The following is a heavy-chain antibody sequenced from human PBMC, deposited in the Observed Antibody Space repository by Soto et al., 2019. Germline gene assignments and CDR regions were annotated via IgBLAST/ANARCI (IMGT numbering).Heavy chain of an antibody. CDR2: ISGSGGNT. V-gene: IGHV3-23*01. Sequence: GGSLRLSCVASGFIFSNYAMNWVRQAPGKGLEWVSVISGSGGNTYYADFVKGQFTISRDNSKNTLYLQMNSLRAEDTAVYFCAKAVAPSATSVRYGMDVWGQGTTVTVSS. J-gene: IGHJ6*02. CDR3: AKAVAPSATSVRYGMDV. D-gene: IGHD2-2*01. CDR1: GFIFSNYA.